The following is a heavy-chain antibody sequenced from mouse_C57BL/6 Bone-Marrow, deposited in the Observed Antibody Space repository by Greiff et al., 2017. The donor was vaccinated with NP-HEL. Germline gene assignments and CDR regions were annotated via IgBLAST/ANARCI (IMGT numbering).Heavy chain of an antibody. Sequence: VQLQQSGAELARPGASVKLSCKASGYTFTSYGISWVKQRTGQGLEWIGEIYPRSGNTYYNEKFKGKATLTADKSSSTAYMERRSLTSEDSAVYFCARDYYGSSEDYAMDYWGQGTSVTVSS. CDR1: GYTFTSYG. J-gene: IGHJ4*01. V-gene: IGHV1-81*01. CDR3: ARDYYGSSEDYAMDY. CDR2: IYPRSGNT. D-gene: IGHD1-1*01.